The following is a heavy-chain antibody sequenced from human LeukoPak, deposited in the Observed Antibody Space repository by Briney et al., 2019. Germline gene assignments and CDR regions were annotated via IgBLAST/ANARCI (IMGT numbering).Heavy chain of an antibody. CDR3: TRAIVATMVDWFDP. D-gene: IGHD5-12*01. CDR2: IRSKAYGGTT. CDR1: GFTFGDYA. J-gene: IGHJ5*02. V-gene: IGHV3-49*03. Sequence: GGSLRLSCTASGFTFGDYAMSWFRQASGKGLEWVGFIRSKAYGGTTEYAASVKGRFTISRDDSKSIAYLQMNSLKTEDTAVYYCTRAIVATMVDWFDPWGQGTLVTVSS.